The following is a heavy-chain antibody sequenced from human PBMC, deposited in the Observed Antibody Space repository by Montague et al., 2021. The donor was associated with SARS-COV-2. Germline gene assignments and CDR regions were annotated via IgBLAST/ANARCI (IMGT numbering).Heavy chain of an antibody. J-gene: IGHJ6*02. CDR2: MYYSGST. D-gene: IGHD3-3*01. V-gene: IGHV4-59*01. CDR1: GGSISNYY. CDR3: ARARGGTIFGGIGAYYGMDI. Sequence: SETLSLTCTVSGGSISNYYWSWIRQPPGKGLEWIAYMYYSGSTKYNPSLKSRATISVDTAKNQFSLTLSSVTAADTAVYYCARARGGTIFGGIGAYYGMDIWGQGTTVTVS.